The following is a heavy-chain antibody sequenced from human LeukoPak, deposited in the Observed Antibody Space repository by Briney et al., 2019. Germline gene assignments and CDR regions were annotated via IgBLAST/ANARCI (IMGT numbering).Heavy chain of an antibody. CDR1: GFTVSGNY. CDR3: AAKVELWSNGPYFNS. CDR2: IYSGGDT. Sequence: GGSLRLSCAPSGFTVSGNYMSWVRQAPGKGLEWVSVIYSGGDTFYADSVKGRFTISRDNSKNTLYLQMNSLRAEDTAVDYCAAKVELWSNGPYFNSWGQGTLVTVSS. D-gene: IGHD3-10*01. V-gene: IGHV3-53*01. J-gene: IGHJ4*02.